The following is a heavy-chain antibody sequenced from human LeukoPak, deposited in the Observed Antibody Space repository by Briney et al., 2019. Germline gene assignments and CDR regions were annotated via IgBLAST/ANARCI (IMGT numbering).Heavy chain of an antibody. CDR3: ATGNSLDY. V-gene: IGHV3-7*01. Sequence: GGSLRLSCAASGFTFSSYWMYWVRQASGKGLEWVANINQDGSKIYYVDSVKGRFTISRDNAKTSLYLQMNSLRAEDTAVYFCATGNSLDYWGQGTLVTVSS. CDR1: GFTFSSYW. J-gene: IGHJ4*02. CDR2: INQDGSKI. D-gene: IGHD7-27*01.